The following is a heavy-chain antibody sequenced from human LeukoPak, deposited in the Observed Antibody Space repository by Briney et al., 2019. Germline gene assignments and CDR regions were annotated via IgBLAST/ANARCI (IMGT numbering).Heavy chain of an antibody. J-gene: IGHJ6*02. V-gene: IGHV4-38-2*02. CDR1: GYSISSGYY. CDR3: ARVTYYYGSGSYTPGGMDV. CDR2: IYHSGST. D-gene: IGHD3-10*01. Sequence: PSETLSLTCTVSGYSISSGYYWGWIRQPPGKGLEWIGEIYHSGSTNYNPSLKNRVTISVDKSKNQFSLKLSSVTAADTAVYYCARVTYYYGSGSYTPGGMDVWGQGTTVTVSS.